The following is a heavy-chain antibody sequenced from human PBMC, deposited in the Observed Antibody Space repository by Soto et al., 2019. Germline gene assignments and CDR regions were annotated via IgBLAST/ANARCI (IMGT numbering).Heavy chain of an antibody. J-gene: IGHJ4*02. Sequence: QVQLVESGGGVVQPGRPLRLSCGASGFTLSSYGMHWVRQAPGKGLEWVAVIWHDGSNKYYADSVKGRFTISRDNSKNTLYLQMNNLRVEDTAVYYCARDRGSDDPIDYWGQGTLVTVSS. CDR1: GFTLSSYG. CDR3: ARDRGSDDPIDY. D-gene: IGHD2-21*01. V-gene: IGHV3-33*01. CDR2: IWHDGSNK.